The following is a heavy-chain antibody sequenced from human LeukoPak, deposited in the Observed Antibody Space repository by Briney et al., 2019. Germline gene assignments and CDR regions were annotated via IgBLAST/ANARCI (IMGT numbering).Heavy chain of an antibody. Sequence: GGSLRLSCAASGFTFSSYSMDWVRQAPGKGLEWVSSISDSSSHKYYADPVKGRFSISRDNAKSSLYLQMNSLRAEDTAVYYCARGWFGEPAVDYWGQGTLVTVSS. CDR2: ISDSSSHK. J-gene: IGHJ4*02. D-gene: IGHD3-10*01. CDR3: ARGWFGEPAVDY. V-gene: IGHV3-21*01. CDR1: GFTFSSYS.